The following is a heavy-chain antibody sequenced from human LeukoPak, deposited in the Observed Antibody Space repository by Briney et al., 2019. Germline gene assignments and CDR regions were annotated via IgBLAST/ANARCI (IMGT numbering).Heavy chain of an antibody. J-gene: IGHJ4*02. D-gene: IGHD3-22*01. CDR1: GGSFSGYY. CDR3: ARVRKTYYYDSSGYDY. CDR2: INHSGST. V-gene: IGHV4-34*01. Sequence: SETLSLTCAVYGGSFSGYYWSWIRQPPGKGLEWIGEINHSGSTNYNPSLKSRVTISVDTSKNQFSLKLSSVTAADTAVYYCARVRKTYYYDSSGYDYWGQGTLVTVSS.